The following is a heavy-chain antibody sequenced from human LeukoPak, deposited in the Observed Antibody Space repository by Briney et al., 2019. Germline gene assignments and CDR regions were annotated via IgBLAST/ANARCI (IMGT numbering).Heavy chain of an antibody. J-gene: IGHJ6*03. CDR2: INHTGST. Sequence: SETLSLTCAVYGESFTTFYWGWIRQTPGKGLEWIGEINHTGSTNYNPSLKSRVTISIDTSKNQFSLKLSSVTAADTAVYYCARGYCSGGSCYSYYYYNYMDVWGKGTTVTVSS. CDR3: ARGYCSGGSCYSYYYYNYMDV. V-gene: IGHV4-34*01. D-gene: IGHD2-15*01. CDR1: GESFTTFY.